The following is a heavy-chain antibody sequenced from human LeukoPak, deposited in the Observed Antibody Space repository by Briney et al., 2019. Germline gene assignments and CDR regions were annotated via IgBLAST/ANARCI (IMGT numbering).Heavy chain of an antibody. CDR3: TKHGGSPANYFDS. Sequence: SETLSLTCTVSGDSISAYYWSWVRQPPGKGLEWIAFVHKTGSINYNPSLKSRATISMDTSNSQFSLHVNSVTAADTAVYYCTKHGGSPANYFDSWGPGTLVTVSP. D-gene: IGHD1-26*01. CDR2: VHKTGSI. J-gene: IGHJ4*02. V-gene: IGHV4-59*08. CDR1: GDSISAYY.